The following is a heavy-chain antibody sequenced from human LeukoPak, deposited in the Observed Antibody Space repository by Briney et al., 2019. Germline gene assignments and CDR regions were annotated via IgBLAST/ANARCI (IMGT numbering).Heavy chain of an antibody. CDR3: ARGMAEDWFDP. V-gene: IGHV1-8*02. D-gene: IGHD5-24*01. CDR1: GGTFSSYA. Sequence: ASVKVSCKASGGTFSSYAINWVRQATGQGLEWMGWMNPNSGNTGYAQKFQGRVTMTRNTSISTAYMELSSLRSEDTAVYYCARGMAEDWFDPWGQGTLVTVSS. CDR2: MNPNSGNT. J-gene: IGHJ5*02.